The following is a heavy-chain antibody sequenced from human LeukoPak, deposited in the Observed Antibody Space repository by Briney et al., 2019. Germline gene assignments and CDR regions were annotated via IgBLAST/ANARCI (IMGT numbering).Heavy chain of an antibody. CDR1: GDSFSSFW. D-gene: IGHD5-18*01. Sequence: GESLKISCKGSGDSFSSFWIGWVRQMPGKGLEWMGIFYPSDSETRYSPAFQGQVTISVDKSISTAYLHWNSLKASDTAMYYCARQRYSYGSVDYWGQGTLVTVSS. V-gene: IGHV5-51*01. CDR3: ARQRYSYGSVDY. J-gene: IGHJ4*02. CDR2: FYPSDSET.